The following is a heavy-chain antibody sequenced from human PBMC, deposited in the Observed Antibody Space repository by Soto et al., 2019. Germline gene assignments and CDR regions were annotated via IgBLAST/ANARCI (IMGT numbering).Heavy chain of an antibody. CDR2: ISSDGSNE. Sequence: GGSLRLSCAASRFTFSNYGMHWVRQAPGKGLEWVAVISSDGSNESYEDSVKGRFTISRDNFKNTLYLQMNSLRAEDTAVYYCAKDGQRTLSYYYGIDVWGQGTTVTVSS. CDR1: RFTFSNYG. CDR3: AKDGQRTLSYYYGIDV. V-gene: IGHV3-30*18. D-gene: IGHD6-25*01. J-gene: IGHJ6*02.